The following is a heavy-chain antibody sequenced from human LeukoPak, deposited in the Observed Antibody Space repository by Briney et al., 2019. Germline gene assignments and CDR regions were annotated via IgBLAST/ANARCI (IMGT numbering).Heavy chain of an antibody. CDR3: ARHLYYSASAFWYIDL. J-gene: IGHJ2*01. V-gene: IGHV4-39*01. D-gene: IGHD3-10*01. Sequence: SSETLSLTCTLSGDPISSSDHYWVWIRQSPGKGLEWIGSVSQSGNTYYKSSLKSRVTVSIDTSKNEFSLILTSVTAADTAEYYCARHLYYSASAFWYIDLWGRGTLVIVSP. CDR1: GDPISSSDHY. CDR2: VSQSGNT.